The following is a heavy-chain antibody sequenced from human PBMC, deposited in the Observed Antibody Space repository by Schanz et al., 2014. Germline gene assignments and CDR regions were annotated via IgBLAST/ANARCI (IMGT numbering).Heavy chain of an antibody. Sequence: EVQLLESGGGLVQPGGSLRLSCAASGFTFSSYAMSWVRQAPGKGLEWVSLISDSGDTAYYADSVKGRFTISRDNFKVSLYLQMSSLRAEDTAVYYCARSLESCPSGRCSRGYFDYWGQGTLVTVSS. J-gene: IGHJ4*02. V-gene: IGHV3-23*01. CDR3: ARSLESCPSGRCSRGYFDY. D-gene: IGHD2-8*02. CDR1: GFTFSSYA. CDR2: ISDSGDTA.